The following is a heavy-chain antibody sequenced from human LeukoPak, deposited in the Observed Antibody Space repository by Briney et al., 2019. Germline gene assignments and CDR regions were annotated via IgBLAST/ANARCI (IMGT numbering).Heavy chain of an antibody. Sequence: PGGSLRLSCAASGFTFSSYEMNWVRQAPGKGLEWVSYISSSGSTIYYADSVKGRFTISRDNAKNSLYPQMNSLRAEDTAVYYCEISRLGRPNWFDPWGQGTLVTVSS. CDR2: ISSSGSTI. D-gene: IGHD7-27*01. CDR3: EISRLGRPNWFDP. CDR1: GFTFSSYE. V-gene: IGHV3-48*03. J-gene: IGHJ5*02.